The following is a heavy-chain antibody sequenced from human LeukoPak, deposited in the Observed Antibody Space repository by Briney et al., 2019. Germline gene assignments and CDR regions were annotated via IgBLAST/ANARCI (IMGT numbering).Heavy chain of an antibody. D-gene: IGHD3-22*01. CDR2: ISSSSTYI. CDR3: ARESLYYDSSGSFDY. CDR1: GFPFSSYA. Sequence: GGFLRLSCAASGFPFSSYAMNWVRQAPGKGLAWVSSISSSSTYIYYADSVKGRFTISRDNAKNSLYLQMNSLRAEDTAVYYCARESLYYDSSGSFDYWGQGTLVTVSS. J-gene: IGHJ4*02. V-gene: IGHV3-21*01.